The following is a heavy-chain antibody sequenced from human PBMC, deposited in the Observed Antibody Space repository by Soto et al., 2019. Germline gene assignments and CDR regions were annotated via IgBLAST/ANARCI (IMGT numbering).Heavy chain of an antibody. CDR2: ISAYNGNT. J-gene: IGHJ4*02. V-gene: IGHV1-18*01. CDR1: GCTFTSYG. CDR3: ARDVSFAGPIAVAGTQLGY. Sequence: ASVKVSCKASGCTFTSYGISWVRQAPGQGLEWMGWISAYNGNTNYAQKLQGRVTMTTDTSTSTAYMELRSLRSDDTAVYYCARDVSFAGPIAVAGTQLGYWAQRTLVTVSS. D-gene: IGHD6-19*01.